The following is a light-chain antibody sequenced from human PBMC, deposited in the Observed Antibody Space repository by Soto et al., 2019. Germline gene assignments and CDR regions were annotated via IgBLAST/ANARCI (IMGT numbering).Light chain of an antibody. CDR2: EVS. V-gene: IGLV2-14*01. Sequence: VLTQPASVSGSPGQSITISCTVTSIDVGGYNYVSWYQQHPGKAPKLMIYEVSNRPSGVSNRFSGSKSGNTASLTISGLQAEDEADYYCSSYTSSSTYVFGTGTKVTVL. J-gene: IGLJ1*01. CDR3: SSYTSSSTYV. CDR1: SIDVGGYNY.